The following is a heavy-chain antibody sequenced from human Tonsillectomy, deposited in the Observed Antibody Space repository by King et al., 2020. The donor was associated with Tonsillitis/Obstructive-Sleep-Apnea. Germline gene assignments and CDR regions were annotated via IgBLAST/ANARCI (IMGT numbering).Heavy chain of an antibody. CDR1: GFTFSSYG. CDR3: AKLYGRGYFDY. J-gene: IGHJ4*02. CDR2: ISYDGSNK. D-gene: IGHD3-16*01. Sequence: VQLVESGGGVVQPGRSLRLSCAASGFTFSSYGMHLVRQAPGKGLEWVAVISYDGSNKYYADSVKGRFTISRDNSKNTLYLQMNSLRAEDTAVYYCAKLYGRGYFDYWGQGTLVTVSS. V-gene: IGHV3-30*18.